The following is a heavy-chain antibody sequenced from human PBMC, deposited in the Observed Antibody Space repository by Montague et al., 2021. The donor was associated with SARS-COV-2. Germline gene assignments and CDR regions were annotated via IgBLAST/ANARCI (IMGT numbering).Heavy chain of an antibody. CDR2: ISYDGSNK. V-gene: IGHV3-30-3*01. Sequence: SLRLSCAASGFTFSSYAMHWVAVISYDGSNKYYADSVKGRFTISRDNSKNTLYLQMNSLRAEDTAVYYCASALLRWFDYWGQGTLVTVSS. CDR1: GFTFSSYA. J-gene: IGHJ4*02. CDR3: ASALLRWFDY. D-gene: IGHD4-23*01.